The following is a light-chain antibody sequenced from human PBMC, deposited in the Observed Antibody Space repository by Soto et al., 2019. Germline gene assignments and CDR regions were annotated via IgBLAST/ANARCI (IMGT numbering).Light chain of an antibody. V-gene: IGKV3-15*01. J-gene: IGKJ4*01. Sequence: EIVMTQSPATLSVSPGERATLSCRASQSVSSNLAWYQQKPGQAPRLLIYGASTRANGIPARFSGSGSGTDSPLTTTRLKSEDFAVYNSPQYNTCPPTFAGGTKVEIK. CDR1: QSVSSN. CDR2: GAS. CDR3: PQYNTCPPT.